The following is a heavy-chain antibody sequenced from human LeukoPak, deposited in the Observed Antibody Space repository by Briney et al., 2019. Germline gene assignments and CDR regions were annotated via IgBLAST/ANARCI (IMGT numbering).Heavy chain of an antibody. J-gene: IGHJ4*02. Sequence: GGSLRLSCAASGFTFSSYGMHWVRQAPGKGLEWVAVISYDGSNKYYADSVKGRFTISRDNSKNTLYLQMNSLRAEDTAMYYCGKTIAVADTTDFWGQGTLVTVSS. CDR1: GFTFSSYG. CDR2: ISYDGSNK. V-gene: IGHV3-30*18. D-gene: IGHD6-19*01. CDR3: GKTIAVADTTDF.